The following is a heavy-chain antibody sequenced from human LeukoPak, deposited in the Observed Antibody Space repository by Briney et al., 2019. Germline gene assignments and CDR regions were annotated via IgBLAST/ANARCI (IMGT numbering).Heavy chain of an antibody. CDR1: GFTFRDFG. J-gene: IGHJ5*02. V-gene: IGHV3-30*02. Sequence: GGSLRLSCAASGFTFRDFGMPWVRQAPGKGLEWVAFIRNDGSKDYYPDSVKDRFTISRDNSRTTLYLQMHSLRIEDTAVYYCVKGGSSSHNWFDPWGQGILVTVSS. D-gene: IGHD6-13*01. CDR3: VKGGSSSHNWFDP. CDR2: IRNDGSKD.